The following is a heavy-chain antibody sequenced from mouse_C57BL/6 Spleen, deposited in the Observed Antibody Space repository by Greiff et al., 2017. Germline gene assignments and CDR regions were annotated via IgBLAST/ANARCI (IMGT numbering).Heavy chain of an antibody. CDR3: ARVDGYDGAWFAY. CDR1: GYSITSGYY. CDR2: ISYDGSN. J-gene: IGHJ3*01. D-gene: IGHD2-2*01. V-gene: IGHV3-6*01. Sequence: ESGPGLVKPSQSLSLTCSVTGYSITSGYYWNWIRQFPGNKLEWMGYISYDGSNNYNPYLKNRISITRDTSKNQFFLKLNSVTTEDTATYYCARVDGYDGAWFAYWGQGTLVTVSA.